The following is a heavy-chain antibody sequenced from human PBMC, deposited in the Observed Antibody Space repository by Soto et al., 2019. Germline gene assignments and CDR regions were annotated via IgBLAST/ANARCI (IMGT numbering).Heavy chain of an antibody. CDR1: GFTFSSYS. J-gene: IGHJ6*02. CDR3: ARDSVPIYSSSWYPYYYYYGMDV. V-gene: IGHV3-21*01. CDR2: ISSSSSYI. Sequence: XGSLRLSCAAAGFTFSSYSLNWVRQAPGKGLDWVSSISSSSSYIYYADSVKGRFTISRDNAKNSLYLQMNSLRAEDTAVYYCARDSVPIYSSSWYPYYYYYGMDVWGQGTTVTVSS. D-gene: IGHD6-13*01.